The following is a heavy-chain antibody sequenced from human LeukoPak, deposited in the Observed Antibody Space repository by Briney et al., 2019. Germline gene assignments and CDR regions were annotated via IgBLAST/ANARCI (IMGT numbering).Heavy chain of an antibody. CDR2: IYYSGST. D-gene: IGHD2-2*01. V-gene: IGHV4-59*01. CDR3: ARDCSSTSCLRKAFDI. CDR1: GGSISSYY. J-gene: IGHJ3*02. Sequence: SETLSLTCTVSGGSISSYYWSWIRQPPGKGLEWIGYIYYSGSTNYNPSLKSRVTISVDTSKNQFSLKLSSVTAADTAVYYCARDCSSTSCLRKAFDIWGQGTMVTVSS.